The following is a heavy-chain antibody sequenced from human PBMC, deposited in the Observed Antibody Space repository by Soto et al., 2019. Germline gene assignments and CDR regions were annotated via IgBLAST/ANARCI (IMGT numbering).Heavy chain of an antibody. Sequence: QAGGSLRLSCAASGFTFSSYAMHWVRQAPGKGLEWVAVISYDGSNKYYADSVKGRFTISRDNSKNTLYLQMNSLRAEDTAVYYCARDRDIVVVPAAPYFDYWGQGTLVTVSS. D-gene: IGHD2-2*01. V-gene: IGHV3-30-3*01. CDR1: GFTFSSYA. CDR2: ISYDGSNK. CDR3: ARDRDIVVVPAAPYFDY. J-gene: IGHJ4*02.